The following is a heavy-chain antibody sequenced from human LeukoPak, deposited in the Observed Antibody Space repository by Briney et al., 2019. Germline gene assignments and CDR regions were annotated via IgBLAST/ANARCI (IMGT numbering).Heavy chain of an antibody. V-gene: IGHV4-31*02. CDR3: ARAPRDTNSWYYFDY. CDR2: IYYSGDT. CDR1: GGSISSGDYY. J-gene: IGHJ4*02. D-gene: IGHD5-18*01. Sequence: KPSQTLSLTCTVSGGSISSGDYYWSWIRQHPGKGLEWIGYIYYSGDTYYNPSLKSRVTISVDTSKNQFSLKLSSVTAADTAVYYCARAPRDTNSWYYFDYWGQETLVSVSS.